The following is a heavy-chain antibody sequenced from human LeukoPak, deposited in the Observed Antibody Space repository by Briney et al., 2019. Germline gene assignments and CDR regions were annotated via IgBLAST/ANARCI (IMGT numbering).Heavy chain of an antibody. D-gene: IGHD4-17*01. CDR3: ATWTTALSSYFDY. CDR2: FDPEDGET. V-gene: IGHV1-24*01. J-gene: IGHJ4*02. Sequence: ASVTVSCKVSGYTLTELSMHWVRQAPGKGLEWMGGFDPEDGETIYAQKFQGRVTMTEDTSTDTAYMELSSLRSEDTAVYYCATWTTALSSYFDYWGQGTLVTVSS. CDR1: GYTLTELS.